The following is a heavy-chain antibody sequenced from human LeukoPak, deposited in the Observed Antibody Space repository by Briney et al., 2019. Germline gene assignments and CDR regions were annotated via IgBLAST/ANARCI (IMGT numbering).Heavy chain of an antibody. J-gene: IGHJ4*02. D-gene: IGHD2-21*01. CDR1: GFTFSSYE. V-gene: IGHV3-48*03. Sequence: GGSLRVSCAASGFTFSSYEMNWVRQAPGKGLEWVSYISSSGSTIYYADSVKGRFTISRDNAKNSLYLQMNSLRAEDTAVYYCARAIPSPWTYYFDYWGQGTLVTVSS. CDR3: ARAIPSPWTYYFDY. CDR2: ISSSGSTI.